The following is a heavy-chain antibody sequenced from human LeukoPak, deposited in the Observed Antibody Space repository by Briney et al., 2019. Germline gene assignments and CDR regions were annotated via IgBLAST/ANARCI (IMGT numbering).Heavy chain of an antibody. J-gene: IGHJ4*02. V-gene: IGHV3-21*06. CDR2: ISTSSSYI. CDR1: GFTFSSYS. CDR3: ARACGGDCYLSDY. D-gene: IGHD2-21*02. Sequence: GGSLRLSCAASGFTFSSYSMNWVRQAPGKGLEWVSSISTSSSYIYYADSAKRRFTISRDNAKNSLYLQMNSLRAEDTAVYYCARACGGDCYLSDYWGQGTLVTVSS.